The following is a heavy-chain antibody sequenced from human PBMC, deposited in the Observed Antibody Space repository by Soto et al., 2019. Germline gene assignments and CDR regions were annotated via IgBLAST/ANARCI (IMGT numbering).Heavy chain of an antibody. J-gene: IGHJ6*02. D-gene: IGHD1-1*01. CDR2: IIPIFGTP. CDR3: ATREPPDSFYYGLDV. CDR1: GGTLGSYG. V-gene: IGHV1-69*06. Sequence: SVKVSCKASGGTLGSYGVSWVRQARGQGLEWMGAIIPIFGTPNYAQKFQGRLTLIADKSTSTAYMELSSLRSEDTAVYFCATREPPDSFYYGLDVWGQGTTVTVSS.